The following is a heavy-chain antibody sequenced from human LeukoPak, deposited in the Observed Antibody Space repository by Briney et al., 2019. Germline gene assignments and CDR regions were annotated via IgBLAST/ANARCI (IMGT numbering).Heavy chain of an antibody. D-gene: IGHD6-19*01. CDR2: INHSGST. Sequence: SETLSLTCAVYGGSFSGYYWSWIRQPPGKGLEWIGEINHSGSTNYNPSLESRVTISVDTSKNQFSLKLSSVTAADTAVYYCARTSSMGQWLGTDYWGQGTLVTVSS. V-gene: IGHV4-34*01. CDR1: GGSFSGYY. CDR3: ARTSSMGQWLGTDY. J-gene: IGHJ4*02.